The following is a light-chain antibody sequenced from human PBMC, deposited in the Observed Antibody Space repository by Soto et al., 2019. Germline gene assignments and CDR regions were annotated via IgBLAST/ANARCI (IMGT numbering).Light chain of an antibody. V-gene: IGLV1-51*02. CDR2: ENN. CDR3: GTWDNSLSAVV. J-gene: IGLJ3*02. Sequence: QSALTQPPSVSAAPGQKVTISCSGSSSNIGKNYVSWYQQFPGTAPKLLIYENNKRPSGIPDRFSGSRSGTSATLGITGLQTGDEADYYCGTWDNSLSAVVFGGGTKVTVL. CDR1: SSNIGKNY.